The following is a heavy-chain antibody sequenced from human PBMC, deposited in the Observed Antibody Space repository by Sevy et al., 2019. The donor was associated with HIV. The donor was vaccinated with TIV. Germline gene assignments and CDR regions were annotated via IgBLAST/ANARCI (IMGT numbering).Heavy chain of an antibody. CDR1: GYTFTGYY. D-gene: IGHD5-12*01. CDR3: ARGIVDGSAFDI. CDR2: INPNSGGT. J-gene: IGHJ3*02. V-gene: IGHV1-2*06. Sequence: ASVKVSCKASGYTFTGYYMHWVRQAPGQGLEWMGRINPNSGGTNYAQKFQGRVTMTRDTSISTAYMELSRLRSDDTAVYYCARGIVDGSAFDIWGQGTMVTVSS.